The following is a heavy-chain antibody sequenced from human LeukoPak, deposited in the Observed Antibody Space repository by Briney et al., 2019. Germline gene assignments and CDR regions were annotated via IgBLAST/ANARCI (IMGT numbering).Heavy chain of an antibody. Sequence: LAGRSLRLSCAACGFTFDDYAMHWVRQAPGKGLEWVSGISWNSGSIGYADSVKGRFTISRDNARNSLYLQMNSLRTEDMALYYCAKAGKYYDDFDYWGQGTLVTVSS. CDR1: GFTFDDYA. CDR2: ISWNSGSI. V-gene: IGHV3-9*03. J-gene: IGHJ4*02. D-gene: IGHD3-3*01. CDR3: AKAGKYYDDFDY.